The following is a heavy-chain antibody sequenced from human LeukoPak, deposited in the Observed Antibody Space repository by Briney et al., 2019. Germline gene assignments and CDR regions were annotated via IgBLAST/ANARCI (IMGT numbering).Heavy chain of an antibody. CDR3: ARLSSHYGDYKVDP. CDR2: MNPHSGKT. V-gene: IGHV1-8*02. Sequence: ASVKVSCKASGYTFTNYPMNWVRQAPGQGLEWMGWMNPHSGKTGYAQNFQGRVTMTRDTSISTAYMELSSLRSEDTAVYYCARLSSHYGDYKVDPWGQGTLVTVSS. D-gene: IGHD4-17*01. J-gene: IGHJ5*02. CDR1: GYTFTNYP.